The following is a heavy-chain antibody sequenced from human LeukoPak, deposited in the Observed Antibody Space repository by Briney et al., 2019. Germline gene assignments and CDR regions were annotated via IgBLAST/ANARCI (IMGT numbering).Heavy chain of an antibody. CDR1: GFTFSSYG. J-gene: IGHJ4*02. CDR2: IRYDGSNK. D-gene: IGHD6-13*01. V-gene: IGHV3-30*02. CDR3: AKDLSSIAAAGTPLDY. Sequence: GGSLRLSCAASGFTFSSYGMHWVRQAPGKGLEWVAFIRYDGSNKYYADSVKGRFTISRDNSKNTLYLQMNSLRAEDTAVYYCAKDLSSIAAAGTPLDYWGQGTLVTVSS.